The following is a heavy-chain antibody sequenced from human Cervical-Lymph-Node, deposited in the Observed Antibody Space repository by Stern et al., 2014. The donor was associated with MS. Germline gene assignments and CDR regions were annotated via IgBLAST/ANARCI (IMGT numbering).Heavy chain of an antibody. CDR3: ATAGTTPSTAHIYYYYGMDV. CDR2: FDPEDGET. J-gene: IGHJ6*02. Sequence: QVQLVQSGAEVKKPGASVKVSCKVSGYTLTELSMHWVRQAPGKGLEWMGGFDPEDGETIYAQKFQGRVTMTEDTSTDTAYMELSSLRSEDTAVYYCATAGTTPSTAHIYYYYGMDVWGQGTTVTVSS. V-gene: IGHV1-24*01. CDR1: GYTLTELS. D-gene: IGHD1-7*01.